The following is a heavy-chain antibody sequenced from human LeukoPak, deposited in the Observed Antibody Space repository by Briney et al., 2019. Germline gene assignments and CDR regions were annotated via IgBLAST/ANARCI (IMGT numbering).Heavy chain of an antibody. CDR1: GFTFNNYW. V-gene: IGHV3-7*01. J-gene: IGHJ4*02. CDR3: ARDLAYSRLDY. CDR2: IKQDGSEK. Sequence: GGSLRLSCAASGFTFNNYWMTWVRQAPGKGLEWVANIKQDGSEKYSADSVKGRFTISRDNAKNSLYLQMDSLRVEDTAFYYCARDLAYSRLDYWGQGMLVTVSS. D-gene: IGHD5-18*01.